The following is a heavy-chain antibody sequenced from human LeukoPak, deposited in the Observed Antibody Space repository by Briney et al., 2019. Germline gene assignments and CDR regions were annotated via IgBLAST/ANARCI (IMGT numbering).Heavy chain of an antibody. V-gene: IGHV1-2*06. CDR1: GYTFTGYY. Sequence: ASVKVSCKASGYTFTGYYMHWVRQAPGQGLEWMGRINPNSGGTNYAQKFQGRVTMTRDTSISTAYMELSRLRSDDTAVYYCARAPALRFLAWFDYWGQGTLVTVSS. CDR3: ARAPALRFLAWFDY. J-gene: IGHJ4*02. CDR2: INPNSGGT. D-gene: IGHD3-3*01.